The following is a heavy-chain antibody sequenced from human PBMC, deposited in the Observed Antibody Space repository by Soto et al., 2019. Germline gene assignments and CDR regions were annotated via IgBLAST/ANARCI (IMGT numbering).Heavy chain of an antibody. CDR1: GFTFSSYG. CDR3: ARVPTTRIAVPGTDGYYKYNGMDV. CDR2: ISSDGSSA. D-gene: IGHD6-19*01. V-gene: IGHV3-74*01. Sequence: EVQMVESGGGLVQPGGSLRLSCAASGFTFSSYGMHWVRQAPGKGLVWVSRISSDGSSAFYTDSVEGRFTISRDNAKNTLYMQMNSLRAEDTAVYYCARVPTTRIAVPGTDGYYKYNGMDVWGQGTTVTVSS. J-gene: IGHJ6*02.